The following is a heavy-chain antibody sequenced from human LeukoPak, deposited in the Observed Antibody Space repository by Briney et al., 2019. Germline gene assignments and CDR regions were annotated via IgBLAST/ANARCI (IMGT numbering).Heavy chain of an antibody. V-gene: IGHV4-59*01. Sequence: SETLSLTCTVSGGSISSYYWSWIRQPPGKRLEWIGFIHYTGSTNYNPSLKSRVTISVDTSKNQFSLRLSSVTAADTAVYYCARRFLGVWYKPFDYWGQGTLVTVSS. CDR1: GGSISSYY. J-gene: IGHJ4*02. D-gene: IGHD6-19*01. CDR3: ARRFLGVWYKPFDY. CDR2: IHYTGST.